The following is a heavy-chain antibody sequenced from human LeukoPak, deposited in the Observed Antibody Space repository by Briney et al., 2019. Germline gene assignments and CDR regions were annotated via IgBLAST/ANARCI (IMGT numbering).Heavy chain of an antibody. CDR3: ARDAPMYYSGGSCYLC. CDR1: GGTFSSYT. J-gene: IGHJ4*02. Sequence: SVKVSCKASGGTFSSYTISWVRQAPGQGLEWMGRIIPILGIANYAQKFEGRVTITADKSTSTAYMELSSLRSEDTAVYYCARDAPMYYSGGSCYLCWGQGTLVTVSS. CDR2: IIPILGIA. V-gene: IGHV1-69*04. D-gene: IGHD2-15*01.